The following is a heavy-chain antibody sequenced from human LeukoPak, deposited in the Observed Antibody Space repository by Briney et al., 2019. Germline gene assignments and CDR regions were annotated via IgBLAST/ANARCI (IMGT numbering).Heavy chain of an antibody. J-gene: IGHJ4*02. Sequence: QPGRTLRLSCAASGFTFDDYAMHWVRQAPGKGLEWVSGISWNSGSIGYADSVKGRFTISRDNAKNSLYLQMNSLRAEDMALYYCAKDGSSGSLDYWGQGTLVTVSS. CDR2: ISWNSGSI. CDR3: AKDGSSGSLDY. V-gene: IGHV3-9*03. D-gene: IGHD3-22*01. CDR1: GFTFDDYA.